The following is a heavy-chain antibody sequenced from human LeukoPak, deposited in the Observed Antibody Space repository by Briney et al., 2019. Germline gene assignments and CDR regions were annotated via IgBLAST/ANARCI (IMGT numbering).Heavy chain of an antibody. CDR2: IKLSSGDT. CDR3: ATKKDVGSFHAF. J-gene: IGHJ4*02. Sequence: GASVKVSCKPSGYTSIDHYIYWVRPAPGQGCEWMGWIKLSSGDTNYVPKFEGRVTMTRDTSISTAYMEGSGLRFDDTAVYYCATKKDVGSFHAFWGQGTLVTVSS. V-gene: IGHV1-2*02. CDR1: GYTSIDHY. D-gene: IGHD3-10*01.